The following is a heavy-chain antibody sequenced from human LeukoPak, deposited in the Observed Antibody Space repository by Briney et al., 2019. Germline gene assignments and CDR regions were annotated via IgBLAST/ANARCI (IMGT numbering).Heavy chain of an antibody. V-gene: IGHV3-30*02. Sequence: PGGSLRLSCAASGFTFSIYCMHLVRQAPGKGLEGVTFIRYDGSNKYYADSVKGRFTISRDNSKNTLYRQMDSLKTEETAVYYCARENSVRDEAWWFKPWGQGTLVTVSS. J-gene: IGHJ5*02. CDR2: IRYDGSNK. CDR1: GFTFSIYC. CDR3: ARENSVRDEAWWFKP. D-gene: IGHD2-15*01.